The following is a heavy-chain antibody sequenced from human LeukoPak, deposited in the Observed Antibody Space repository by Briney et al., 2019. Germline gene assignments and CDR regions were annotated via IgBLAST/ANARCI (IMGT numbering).Heavy chain of an antibody. V-gene: IGHV5-51*01. D-gene: IGHD5-18*01. CDR1: GYIFTSYW. CDR2: IYPGDSDT. J-gene: IGHJ4*02. Sequence: GESLKISCKGSGYIFTSYWIGWVRQLPGKGLEWMGIIYPGDSDTRYSPSFQGQVTISADKSISTAYLQWSSLKASDTAMYYCASGYSYGHNYFDYWGQGTLVTVSS. CDR3: ASGYSYGHNYFDY.